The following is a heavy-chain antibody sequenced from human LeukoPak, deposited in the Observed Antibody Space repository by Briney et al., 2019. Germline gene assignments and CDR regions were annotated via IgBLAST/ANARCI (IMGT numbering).Heavy chain of an antibody. Sequence: GESLKISYKGSGYSFTSYWIGWVRQMPGKGLEWMGIIYPGDSDTRYSPSFQGQVTISADKSISTAYLQWSSLKASDTAMYYCARQDESGYCSGGSCPYWFDPWGQGTLVTVSS. J-gene: IGHJ5*02. CDR3: ARQDESGYCSGGSCPYWFDP. V-gene: IGHV5-51*01. D-gene: IGHD2-15*01. CDR2: IYPGDSDT. CDR1: GYSFTSYW.